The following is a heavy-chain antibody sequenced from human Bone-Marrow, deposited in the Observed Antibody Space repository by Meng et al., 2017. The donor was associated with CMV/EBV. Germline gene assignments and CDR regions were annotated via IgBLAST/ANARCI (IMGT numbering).Heavy chain of an antibody. D-gene: IGHD3-16*01. CDR3: ARGSPAVWVYDY. J-gene: IGHJ4*02. CDR2: IIHIFGTA. Sequence: AVNVSRKASGGTFSSYAISWVRQAPGQGLEWMGGIIHIFGTANYAQKFQGRVTITTDESTSTAYMELSSLRSEDTAVYYCARGSPAVWVYDYWGQGTLVTVSS. CDR1: GGTFSSYA. V-gene: IGHV1-69*05.